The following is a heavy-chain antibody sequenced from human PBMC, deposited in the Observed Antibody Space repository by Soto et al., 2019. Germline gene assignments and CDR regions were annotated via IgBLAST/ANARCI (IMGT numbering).Heavy chain of an antibody. Sequence: PGGSLRLSCAASGFTFSSYGMHWVRQAPGKGLEWVAIISYDGSNKYYADSVKGRFTISRDNSKNTLYLQMNSLRAEDTDVYYCEKGPYSGRYYFDYWGQGTLVTVSS. D-gene: IGHD1-26*01. CDR3: EKGPYSGRYYFDY. J-gene: IGHJ4*02. CDR2: ISYDGSNK. V-gene: IGHV3-30*18. CDR1: GFTFSSYG.